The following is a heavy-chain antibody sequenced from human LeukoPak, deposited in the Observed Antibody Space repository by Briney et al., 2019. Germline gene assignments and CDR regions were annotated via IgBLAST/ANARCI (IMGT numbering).Heavy chain of an antibody. CDR1: GGPISSGSYY. D-gene: IGHD1-26*01. J-gene: IGHJ3*02. CDR3: ARGEGIVGATGI. Sequence: SETLSLTCTVSGGPISSGSYYWSWIRQPAGKGLEWIGRIYTSGSTNYNPSLKSRVTISVDTSKNQFSLKLSSVTAADTAVYYCARGEGIVGATGIWGQGTMVTVSS. V-gene: IGHV4-61*02. CDR2: IYTSGST.